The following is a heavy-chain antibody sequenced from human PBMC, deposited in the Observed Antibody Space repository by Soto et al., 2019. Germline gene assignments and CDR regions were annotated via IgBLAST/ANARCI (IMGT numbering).Heavy chain of an antibody. CDR1: GFTFSSSA. J-gene: IGHJ4*02. Sequence: GASVKVSCKTSGFTFSSSAVHWVRQARGHRLQWIGWIDADSANANYAQKLQERVTITTDMSTSTAYMELRSLRSDDTAVYYCARGMQWLVLYYWGQGTLVTVSS. V-gene: IGHV1-58*01. CDR3: ARGMQWLVLYY. D-gene: IGHD6-19*01. CDR2: IDADSANA.